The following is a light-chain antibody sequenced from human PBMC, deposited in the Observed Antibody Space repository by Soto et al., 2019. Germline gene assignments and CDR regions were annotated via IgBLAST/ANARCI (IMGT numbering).Light chain of an antibody. CDR2: SND. Sequence: QSVLTQSPSASGTPGQWVTISCSGISSNIGSNYVYWYQQLPGTAPKLLIYSNDLRPSGVPDRFSGSKSGTSASLAISGLRSEDEADYYCAAWDDSLRGGLFGGGTKLTVL. J-gene: IGLJ3*02. CDR1: SSNIGSNY. V-gene: IGLV1-47*02. CDR3: AAWDDSLRGGL.